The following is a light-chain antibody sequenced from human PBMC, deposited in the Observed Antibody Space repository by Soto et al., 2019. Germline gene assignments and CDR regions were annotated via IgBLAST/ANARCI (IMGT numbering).Light chain of an antibody. Sequence: VLTQSPSTLSLSPGERATLSCRASQSVSSYLAWYQQKPGQAPRLLIYDASNRAAGIPARFSGSGSGTDFTLTISSLEPEDFAVYYCQQRSNWPPWTFGQGTKVDI. J-gene: IGKJ1*01. V-gene: IGKV3-11*01. CDR3: QQRSNWPPWT. CDR2: DAS. CDR1: QSVSSY.